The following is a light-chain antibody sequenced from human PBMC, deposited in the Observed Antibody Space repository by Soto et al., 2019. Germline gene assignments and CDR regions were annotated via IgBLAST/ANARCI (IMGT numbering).Light chain of an antibody. Sequence: EIVLTQSPVTLSLSPGERATISCRASQSVSSYLAWYQQKPGQAPRLLIYDASNRATGIPARFSGSGSGTDFTLIISSLEAEDFAVYYCQQRSNWPRTFGQGTRLEIK. CDR1: QSVSSY. CDR3: QQRSNWPRT. CDR2: DAS. V-gene: IGKV3-11*01. J-gene: IGKJ5*01.